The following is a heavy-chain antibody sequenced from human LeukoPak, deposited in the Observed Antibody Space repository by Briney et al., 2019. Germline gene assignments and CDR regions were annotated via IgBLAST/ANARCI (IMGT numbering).Heavy chain of an antibody. D-gene: IGHD3-9*01. CDR1: GYTLTELS. CDR3: ATDHYDILTGYYLFDH. Sequence: ASVKVSCKVSGYTLTELSMHWVRQAPGKGLEWMGGFDPEDGETIYAQKFQGRVTMTEDTSTDTAYMELSSLRSEDTAVYYCATDHYDILTGYYLFDHWGQGTLVTVSS. V-gene: IGHV1-24*01. CDR2: FDPEDGET. J-gene: IGHJ4*02.